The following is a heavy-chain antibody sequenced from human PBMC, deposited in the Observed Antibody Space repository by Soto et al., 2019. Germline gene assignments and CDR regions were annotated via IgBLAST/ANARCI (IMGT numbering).Heavy chain of an antibody. D-gene: IGHD3-22*01. V-gene: IGHV3-33*01. CDR2: IWYDGSNK. CDR1: GFTFSSYG. J-gene: IGHJ4*02. CDR3: ARPFGGDYYDSSGYYSPFDY. Sequence: GGSLRLSCAASGFTFSSYGMHWVRQAPGKGLEWVAVIWYDGSNKYYADSVKGRFTISRDNSKKTLYLQMNSLRAEDTAVYYCARPFGGDYYDSSGYYSPFDYWGQGTLVTVSS.